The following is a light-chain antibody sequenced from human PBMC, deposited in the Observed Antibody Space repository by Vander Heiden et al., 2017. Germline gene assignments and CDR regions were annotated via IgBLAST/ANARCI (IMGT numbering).Light chain of an antibody. CDR3: PPGYSTTYH. Sequence: GDRVTITCRASQSISSYLNWYQQKPGKAPKLLIYAASSLQSGVPSRFSGSGSGTEFTITISSLQPEDFATYYCPPGYSTTYHFGQGTKLEIK. CDR1: QSISSY. CDR2: AAS. J-gene: IGKJ2*01. V-gene: IGKV1-39*01.